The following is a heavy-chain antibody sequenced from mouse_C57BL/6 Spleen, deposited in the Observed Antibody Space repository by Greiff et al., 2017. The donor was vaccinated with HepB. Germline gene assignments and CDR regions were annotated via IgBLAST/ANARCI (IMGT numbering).Heavy chain of an antibody. CDR1: GYAFSSSW. J-gene: IGHJ2*01. D-gene: IGHD2-14*01. CDR2: IYPGDGDT. Sequence: VQLQQSGPELVKPGASVKISCKASGYAFSSSWMNWVKQRPGKGLEWIGRIYPGDGDTNYNGKFKGKATLTADKSSSTAYMQLSSLTSEDSAVYFCATETYGYDDYWGQGTTLTVSS. V-gene: IGHV1-82*01. CDR3: ATETYGYDDY.